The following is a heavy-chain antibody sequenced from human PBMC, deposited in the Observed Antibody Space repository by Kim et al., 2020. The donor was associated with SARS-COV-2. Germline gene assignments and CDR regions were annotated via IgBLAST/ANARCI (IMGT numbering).Heavy chain of an antibody. CDR1: AFTFSDHY. D-gene: IGHD1-26*01. J-gene: IGHJ4*02. Sequence: GGSLRLSCAASAFTFSDHYMDWVRQAPGKGPEWVGRIRKKTNKYTTEYAASVKGRFIISRDDSKSSMYLQMNSLKIEDTAVYYCARSWDLRGNDYWGPGTLVTVSS. CDR3: ARSWDLRGNDY. V-gene: IGHV3-72*01. CDR2: IRKKTNKYTT.